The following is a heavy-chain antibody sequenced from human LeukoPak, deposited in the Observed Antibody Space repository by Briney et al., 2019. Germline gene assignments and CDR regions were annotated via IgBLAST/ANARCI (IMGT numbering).Heavy chain of an antibody. CDR1: GGSFSGYY. D-gene: IGHD4-17*01. CDR2: INHSGST. Sequence: PSETLSLTCAVYGGSFSGYYWSWIRQPPGKGLEWIGEINHSGSTNYNPSLKSRVTISVDTSKNQFSLKLSSVTAADTAVYYCARHDYGDYVLSWGQGTLVTVSS. V-gene: IGHV4-34*01. J-gene: IGHJ4*02. CDR3: ARHDYGDYVLS.